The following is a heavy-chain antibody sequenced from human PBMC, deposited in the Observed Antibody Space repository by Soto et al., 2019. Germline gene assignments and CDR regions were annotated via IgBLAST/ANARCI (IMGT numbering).Heavy chain of an antibody. V-gene: IGHV1-2*02. CDR1: GYTFTGYY. Sequence: VASVKVSCKASGYTFTGYYMHWVRQAPGQGLEWMGWINPNSGGTNYAQKFQGRVTMTRDTSISTAYMELSRLRSDDTAVYYCARDLSDYDSSGQGYYYYGMDVWGQGTTVTVSS. J-gene: IGHJ6*02. CDR3: ARDLSDYDSSGQGYYYYGMDV. CDR2: INPNSGGT. D-gene: IGHD3-22*01.